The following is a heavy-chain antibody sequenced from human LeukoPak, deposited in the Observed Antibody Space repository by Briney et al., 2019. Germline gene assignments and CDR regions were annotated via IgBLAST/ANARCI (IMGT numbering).Heavy chain of an antibody. CDR3: ARDETRAAGTGGDY. CDR2: ISSSSSMI. V-gene: IGHV3-48*04. J-gene: IGHJ4*02. D-gene: IGHD6-13*01. CDR1: GFPFSGYS. Sequence: PGGSLRLSCAASGFPFSGYSMHWVRQAPGKGLEWLSYISSSSSMIYYADSVKGRFTISRDNAKNSLYLQMNSLRAEDTAVYYCARDETRAAGTGGDYWGQGTLVTVSS.